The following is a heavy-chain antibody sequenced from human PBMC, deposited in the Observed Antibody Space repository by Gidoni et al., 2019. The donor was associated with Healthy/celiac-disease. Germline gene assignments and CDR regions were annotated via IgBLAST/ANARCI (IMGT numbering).Heavy chain of an antibody. V-gene: IGHV3-30*01. J-gene: IGHJ4*02. D-gene: IGHD1-7*01. Sequence: QVQLVESGGGVVQPGRSLRLPCAASGFTFSSYAMHWVRQAPGKGLEWVAVISYDGSNKYYADSVKGRFTISRDNSKNTLYLQMNSLRAEDTAVYYCARDQGNYHAFEDYWGQGTLVTVSS. CDR1: GFTFSSYA. CDR3: ARDQGNYHAFEDY. CDR2: ISYDGSNK.